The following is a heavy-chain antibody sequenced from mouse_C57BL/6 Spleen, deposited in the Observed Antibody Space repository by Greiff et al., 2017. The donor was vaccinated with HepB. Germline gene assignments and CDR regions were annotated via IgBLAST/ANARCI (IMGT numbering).Heavy chain of an antibody. V-gene: IGHV1-72*01. Sequence: QVQLKQPGAELVKPGASVKLSCKASGYTFTSYWMHWVKQRPGRGLEWIGRIDPNSGGTKYNEKFKSKATLTVDKPSSTAYMQLSSLTSEDSAVYYCARRGLRLYWYFDVWGTGTTVTVSS. D-gene: IGHD2-2*01. CDR1: GYTFTSYW. CDR2: IDPNSGGT. CDR3: ARRGLRLYWYFDV. J-gene: IGHJ1*03.